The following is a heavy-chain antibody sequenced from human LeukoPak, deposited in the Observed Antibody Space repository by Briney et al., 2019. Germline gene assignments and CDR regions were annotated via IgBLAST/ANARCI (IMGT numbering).Heavy chain of an antibody. Sequence: PGGSLRPSCAASGFTFRSYAMSWVRQAPGKGLEWVSGISVSGSTYYADSVKGRFTISRDNAESSLYLQMNSLRAEDTALYYCVRNLAVAGTCFDSWGQGTLVTVSS. V-gene: IGHV3-23*01. D-gene: IGHD6-19*01. CDR2: ISVSGST. J-gene: IGHJ4*02. CDR3: VRNLAVAGTCFDS. CDR1: GFTFRSYA.